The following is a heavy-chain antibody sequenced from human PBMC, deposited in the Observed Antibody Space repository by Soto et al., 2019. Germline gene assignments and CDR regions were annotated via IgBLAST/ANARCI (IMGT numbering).Heavy chain of an antibody. D-gene: IGHD5-12*01. CDR2: ISGSGGST. V-gene: IGHV3-23*01. CDR1: GFTFSSYA. CDR3: AEPLVATISSDY. Sequence: PGGSLRLSCAASGFTFSSYAMSWVRQAPGKGLEWVSAISGSGGSTYYADSVKGRFTISRDNSKNTLYLQMNSLRAEDTAVYYCAEPLVATISSDYWGQGTLVTVSS. J-gene: IGHJ4*02.